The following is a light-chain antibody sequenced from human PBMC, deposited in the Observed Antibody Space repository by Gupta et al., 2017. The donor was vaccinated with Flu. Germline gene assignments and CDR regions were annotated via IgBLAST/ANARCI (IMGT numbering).Light chain of an antibody. CDR1: QSVSSSY. J-gene: IGKJ4*01. CDR2: GAS. CDR3: QQYGSSPPRIT. Sequence: EIVLTQSSCTLSLSPGERATLSGRASQSVSSSYLAWYQQKPGQAPRLLIYGASSRATGIPDRFSGSGSGTDFTLTISRLEPEDFAVYYCQQYGSSPPRITFGGGTKVEIK. V-gene: IGKV3-20*01.